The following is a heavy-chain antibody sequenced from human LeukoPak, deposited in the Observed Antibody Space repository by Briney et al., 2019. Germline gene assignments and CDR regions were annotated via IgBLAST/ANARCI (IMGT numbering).Heavy chain of an antibody. CDR3: ARGTQIDSSVYYAGHFDY. D-gene: IGHD3-22*01. CDR2: INPNDGST. V-gene: IGHV1-46*01. CDR1: GYTFTAYH. J-gene: IGHJ4*02. Sequence: GASVRVSCKASGYTFTAYHMHWVRQAPGQGLEWMGIINPNDGSTNYAQRFQGRVTMTRDRSTSTVYTELSSLRSEDTAVYYYARGTQIDSSVYYAGHFDYWGQGTLVTVSS.